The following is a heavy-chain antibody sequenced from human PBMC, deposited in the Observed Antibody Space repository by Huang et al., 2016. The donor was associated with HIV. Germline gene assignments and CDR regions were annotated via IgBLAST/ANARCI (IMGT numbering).Heavy chain of an antibody. Sequence: QVQLVESGGGVVQPGRSLRISCAASGFTFGSYGMHWVGQAPGKGLEWLAVISYDAKTKYYADSVKGRFSISRDNSKTTVYLQLNSLRLEDTAVYYCAKGGSAAAVLDFWGQGTLVTVSS. D-gene: IGHD6-13*01. V-gene: IGHV3-30*18. CDR2: ISYDAKTK. J-gene: IGHJ4*02. CDR1: GFTFGSYG. CDR3: AKGGSAAAVLDF.